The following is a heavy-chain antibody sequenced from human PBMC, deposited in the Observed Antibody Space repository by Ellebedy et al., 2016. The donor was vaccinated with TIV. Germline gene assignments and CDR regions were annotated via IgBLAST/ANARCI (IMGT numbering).Heavy chain of an antibody. CDR2: IQQDGSHS. D-gene: IGHD1-26*01. J-gene: IGHJ4*02. Sequence: GESLKISXSASGFTFGKYWMNWVRQAPGKGLEWVASIQQDGSHSYYVDSVKGRFTISRDNAKSSLYLQMNGLRAEDTAIYYCSRDQDGMGGTSDYWGQGALVTVSS. CDR3: SRDQDGMGGTSDY. V-gene: IGHV3-7*01. CDR1: GFTFGKYW.